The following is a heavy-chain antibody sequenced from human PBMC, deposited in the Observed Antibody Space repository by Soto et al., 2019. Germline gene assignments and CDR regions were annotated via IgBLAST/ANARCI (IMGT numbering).Heavy chain of an antibody. J-gene: IGHJ5*02. V-gene: IGHV3-30-3*01. Sequence: QVQLVESGGGVVQPGRSLRLSCAASGFTFSIYAMHWVRQAPGKGLEWVAVISYDGSNKYYADSVKGRFTISRDNSKNTVYLQMNSLRAEDSAVYYCAREYSDGWFDRWGQGTLVTVSS. CDR2: ISYDGSNK. D-gene: IGHD2-21*01. CDR1: GFTFSIYA. CDR3: AREYSDGWFDR.